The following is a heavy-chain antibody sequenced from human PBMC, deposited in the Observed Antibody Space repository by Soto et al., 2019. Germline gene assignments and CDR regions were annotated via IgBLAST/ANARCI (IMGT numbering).Heavy chain of an antibody. CDR3: ARRSPEVFTLWKF. CDR1: GYSFVSQW. J-gene: IGHJ4*02. D-gene: IGHD3-3*01. Sequence: LVESLKISCKGSGYSFVSQWIGWVRQKPGKGLEWMGIIYPGDSDTRYSPSFQGQVTISADDSIDTAYLQWTSLEASDTAIYYCARRSPEVFTLWKFWGQGTLVTVSS. V-gene: IGHV5-51*01. CDR2: IYPGDSDT.